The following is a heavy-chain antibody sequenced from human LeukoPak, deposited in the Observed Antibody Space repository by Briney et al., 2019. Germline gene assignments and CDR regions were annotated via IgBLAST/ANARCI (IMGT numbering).Heavy chain of an antibody. CDR3: GRLDMTRGVFIDY. V-gene: IGHV5-10-1*01. D-gene: IGHD3-10*01. Sequence: GESLKISCKGSGYSFTTYWITWVRQMPGKGLEWMGRIDPSDSYTKNSPSFQGHVSISADKSISTAYLQWSSLKASDTAMYYCGRLDMTRGVFIDYWGQGTLVTASS. CDR2: IDPSDSYT. CDR1: GYSFTTYW. J-gene: IGHJ4*02.